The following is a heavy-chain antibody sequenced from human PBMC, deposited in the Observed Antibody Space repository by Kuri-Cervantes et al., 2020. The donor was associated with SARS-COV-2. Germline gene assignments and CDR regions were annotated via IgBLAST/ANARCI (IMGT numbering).Heavy chain of an antibody. D-gene: IGHD2-21*01. CDR2: ISYDGSNK. J-gene: IGHJ4*02. CDR1: GFTFSSYA. V-gene: IGHV3-30-3*01. CDR3: ARARVGVFDF. Sequence: GGSLRLSCAASGFTFSSYAMHWVRQAPGKGLEWVAVISYDGSNKYYADSVKGRFTISRDNSKNTLYLQIISLRTEDTAVFYCARARVGVFDFWGQGALVTVSS.